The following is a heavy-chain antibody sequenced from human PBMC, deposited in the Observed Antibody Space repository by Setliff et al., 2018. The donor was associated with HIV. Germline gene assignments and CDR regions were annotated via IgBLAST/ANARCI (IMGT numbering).Heavy chain of an antibody. J-gene: IGHJ4*02. V-gene: IGHV1-69*10. CDR2: INPHSGIP. Sequence: GASVKVSCKASGYIFSDYGFTWVRQAPGQGLEWMGWINPHSGIPNYSQTFQGRVAITADKSTSTAYMELSRLRSEDTAVYYCARGHYDSSGYLYYFDFWGQGTLVTVSS. CDR1: GYIFSDYG. D-gene: IGHD3-22*01. CDR3: ARGHYDSSGYLYYFDF.